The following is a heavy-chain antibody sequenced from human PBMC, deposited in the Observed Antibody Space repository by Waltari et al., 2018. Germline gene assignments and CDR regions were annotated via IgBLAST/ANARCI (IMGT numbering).Heavy chain of an antibody. CDR2: RYCTGTN. V-gene: IGHV4-39*01. CDR3: AGTDLHTKIAFDS. J-gene: IGHJ4*02. CDR1: GASVASAAHY. Sequence: QVRLRESGPGLVKPSETLSLTCAVSGASVASAAHYWGWYRQSPERGLEWIGTRYCTGTNHYNPYLRSRVTISADTSRDQFSLRVNSVTAADTAVYYCAGTDLHTKIAFDSWGQGTQVTVSA. D-gene: IGHD2-21*01.